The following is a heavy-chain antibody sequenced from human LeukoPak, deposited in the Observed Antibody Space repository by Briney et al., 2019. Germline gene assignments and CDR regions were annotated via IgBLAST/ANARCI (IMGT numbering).Heavy chain of an antibody. Sequence: SETLSLTCAVSGVSFNDYYWSWVRQTPGKGLEWIGEIYHSGYTNDSPSLKSRVTISIDTPKKQFSLNLRSVTVADTGIYYCTRMTTGHDYWGQGTLVTVS. D-gene: IGHD4-17*01. V-gene: IGHV4-34*01. CDR3: TRMTTGHDY. J-gene: IGHJ4*02. CDR1: GVSFNDYY. CDR2: IYHSGYT.